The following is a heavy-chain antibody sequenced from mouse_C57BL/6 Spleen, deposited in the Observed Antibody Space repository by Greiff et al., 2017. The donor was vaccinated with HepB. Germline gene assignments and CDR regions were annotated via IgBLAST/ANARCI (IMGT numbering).Heavy chain of an antibody. CDR1: GFNIKDDY. CDR3: TNPHYYGSRGAWFDY. Sequence: EVQLVESGAELVRPGASVKLSCTASGFNIKDDYMHWVKQRPEQGLEWIGWIDPENGDTEYATKFQGKATITADTSSNTAYLQLSSLTSEDTAVYYCTNPHYYGSRGAWFDYWGQGTLVTVSA. D-gene: IGHD1-1*01. CDR2: IDPENGDT. J-gene: IGHJ3*01. V-gene: IGHV14-4*01.